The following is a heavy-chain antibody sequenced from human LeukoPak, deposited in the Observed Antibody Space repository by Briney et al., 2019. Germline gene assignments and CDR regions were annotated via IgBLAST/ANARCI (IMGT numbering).Heavy chain of an antibody. CDR1: GGSFSGYY. D-gene: IGHD2-15*01. Sequence: SETLSLTCAVYGGSFSGYYWSWIRQPPGKGLEWIGEINHSGSTNYNPSLKSRVTISVDTSKNQFSLKLSSVTAADTAVYYCARGDCSGGGCYSRSQTNFDYWGQGTLVTVSP. CDR2: INHSGST. V-gene: IGHV4-34*01. CDR3: ARGDCSGGGCYSRSQTNFDY. J-gene: IGHJ4*02.